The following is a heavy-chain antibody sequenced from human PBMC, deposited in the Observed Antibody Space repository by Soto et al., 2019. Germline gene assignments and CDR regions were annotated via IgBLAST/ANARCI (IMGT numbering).Heavy chain of an antibody. CDR1: GFTFSSYG. CDR3: ARATGYYYDSSGFHHLFGTPDY. D-gene: IGHD3-22*01. V-gene: IGHV3-33*01. Sequence: GGSLRLSCAASGFTFSSYGMHWVRQAPGKGLEWVAVIWYDGSNKYYADSVKGRFTISRDNSKNTLYLQMNSLRAEDTAVYYCARATGYYYDSSGFHHLFGTPDYWGQGTLVTVSS. CDR2: IWYDGSNK. J-gene: IGHJ4*02.